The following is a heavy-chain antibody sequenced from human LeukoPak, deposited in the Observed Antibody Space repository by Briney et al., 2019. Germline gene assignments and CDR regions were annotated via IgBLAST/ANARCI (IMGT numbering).Heavy chain of an antibody. V-gene: IGHV3-21*01. CDR2: ISSSSSYI. J-gene: IGHJ4*02. Sequence: PGGSLRLSCAASGFTFSSYSMNWVRQAPGKGLEWVSSISSSSSYIYYADSVKGRFTISRDSAKNSLYLQMNSLRAEDTAVYYCARLGSGFGSSSFFFDYWGQGTLVTVSS. CDR3: ARLGSGFGSSSFFFDY. CDR1: GFTFSSYS. D-gene: IGHD2-15*01.